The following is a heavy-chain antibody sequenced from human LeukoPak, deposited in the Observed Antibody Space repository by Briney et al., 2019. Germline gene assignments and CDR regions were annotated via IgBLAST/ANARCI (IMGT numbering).Heavy chain of an antibody. D-gene: IGHD2-8*01. V-gene: IGHV4-4*08. J-gene: IGHJ4*02. Sequence: SETLSLTCTVSGGSISGYYWTWIRQPPGKGLEWIGYIYSSGSTNHNPSLKSRVTISVDTSKNQFSLKMTSVTAADTAVYYCARDRNGLFDYWGQGTLVTVSS. CDR1: GGSISGYY. CDR2: IYSSGST. CDR3: ARDRNGLFDY.